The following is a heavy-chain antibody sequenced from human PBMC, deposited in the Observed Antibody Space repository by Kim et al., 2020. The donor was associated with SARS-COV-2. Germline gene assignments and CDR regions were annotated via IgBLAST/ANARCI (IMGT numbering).Heavy chain of an antibody. CDR3: ARGEYYDKGVPID. D-gene: IGHD3-22*01. J-gene: IGHJ4*02. Sequence: YAQKLQGRVTMTTDTSTSTAYMELRSLRSDDTAVYYCARGEYYDKGVPIDWGQGTLVTVSS. V-gene: IGHV1-18*01.